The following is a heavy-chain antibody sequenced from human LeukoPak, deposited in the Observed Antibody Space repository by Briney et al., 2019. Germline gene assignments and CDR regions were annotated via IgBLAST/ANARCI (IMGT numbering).Heavy chain of an antibody. Sequence: GGSLRLSCAASGFTVSNAWMSWLRQAPGKGLEWVGRINSKTDGRTTDYAEPVKGRFTISRDDSKNTLYLQMNSLRAEDTAVYYCATWLSYSSYRAFDYWGQGTLVTVSS. CDR2: INSKTDGRTT. CDR3: ATWLSYSSYRAFDY. CDR1: GFTVSNAW. V-gene: IGHV3-15*01. J-gene: IGHJ4*02. D-gene: IGHD4-11*01.